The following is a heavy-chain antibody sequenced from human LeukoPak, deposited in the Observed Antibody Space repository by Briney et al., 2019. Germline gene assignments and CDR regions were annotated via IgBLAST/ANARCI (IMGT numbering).Heavy chain of an antibody. CDR1: GFTFTSSA. CDR2: IVVGSGNT. CDR3: AAVSSCSSTSCYHDAFDI. D-gene: IGHD2-2*01. J-gene: IGHJ3*02. V-gene: IGHV1-58*02. Sequence: SVKVSXKASGFTFTSSAMQWVRQARGQRLEWIGWIVVGSGNTKYAQKFQERVTITRDMSTSTAYMELSSLRSEDTAVYYCAAVSSCSSTSCYHDAFDIWGQGTMVTVSS.